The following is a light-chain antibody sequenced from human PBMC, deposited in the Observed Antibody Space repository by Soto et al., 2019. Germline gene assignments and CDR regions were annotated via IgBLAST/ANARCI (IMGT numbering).Light chain of an antibody. CDR3: QQYGSSGT. CDR2: GAS. Sequence: VLTQSPCTLSLSPLERATLSCRASQSVSSNYLAWYQQKPGQAPRLLIYGASNRATGIPDRFSGSGSGTDFTLTISRLEPEDFAVYYCQQYGSSGTFGQGTKVAIK. V-gene: IGKV3-20*01. J-gene: IGKJ1*01. CDR1: QSVSSNY.